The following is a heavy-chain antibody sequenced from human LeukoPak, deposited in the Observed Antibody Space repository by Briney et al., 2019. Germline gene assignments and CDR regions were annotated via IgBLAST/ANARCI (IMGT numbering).Heavy chain of an antibody. D-gene: IGHD3-10*01. CDR3: ARNFRRGDFDY. CDR1: GFIFSTYG. V-gene: IGHV3-30*03. CDR2: ISYDGSNK. J-gene: IGHJ4*02. Sequence: GRSLRLSCAASGFIFSTYGMHWVRQAPGKGLEWVAVISYDGSNKYYADSVKGRFTISRDNSKNTLYLQMNSLRTEDTAVYYCARNFRRGDFDYWGQGTLVTVSS.